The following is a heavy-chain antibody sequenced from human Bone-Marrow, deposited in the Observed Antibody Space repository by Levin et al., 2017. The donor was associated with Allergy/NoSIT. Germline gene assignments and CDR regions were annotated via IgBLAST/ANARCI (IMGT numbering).Heavy chain of an antibody. J-gene: IGHJ4*02. Sequence: GGSLRLSCATSGFTFSNYWMHWVRQAPGKGLVWVARINEGGTFITYADSVKGRFTISRDNARNTLYLQMLSLRVEDTAVYYCVRDCARCSSPGDDFEFWGQGTLVTVSS. CDR3: VRDCARCSSPGDDFEF. V-gene: IGHV3-74*03. CDR1: GFTFSNYW. D-gene: IGHD2-2*01. CDR2: INEGGTFI.